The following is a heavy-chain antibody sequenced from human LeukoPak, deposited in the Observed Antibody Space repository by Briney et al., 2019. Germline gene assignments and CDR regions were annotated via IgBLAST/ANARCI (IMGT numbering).Heavy chain of an antibody. CDR1: GFTFGSYA. D-gene: IGHD6-13*01. CDR3: ARCWLAAAPSYYYYYGMDV. CDR2: ISYDGSNK. V-gene: IGHV3-30*04. J-gene: IGHJ6*04. Sequence: PGGSLRLSCAASGFTFGSYAMHWVRQAPGKGLEWVAVISYDGSNKYYADSVKGRFTISRDNSKNTLYLQMNSLRAEDTAVYYCARCWLAAAPSYYYYYGMDVWGKGTTVTVSS.